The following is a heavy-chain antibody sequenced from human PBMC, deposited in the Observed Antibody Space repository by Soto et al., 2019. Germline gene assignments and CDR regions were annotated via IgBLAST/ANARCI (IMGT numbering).Heavy chain of an antibody. J-gene: IGHJ4*02. Sequence: GGSLRLSCVASGFSVSTNYMSWVRQAPGKRPEWVSGIYSGDTTYYADSVKGRFTISKDNSKNTLYLQMDGLRVEDTAVYYCARPTSSGYIYYWGQGTLVTVSS. V-gene: IGHV3-53*01. CDR1: GFSVSTNY. CDR3: ARPTSSGYIYY. CDR2: IYSGDTT. D-gene: IGHD3-22*01.